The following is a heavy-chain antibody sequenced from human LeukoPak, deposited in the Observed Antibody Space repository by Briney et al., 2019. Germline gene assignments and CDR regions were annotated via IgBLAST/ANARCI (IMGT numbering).Heavy chain of an antibody. V-gene: IGHV7-4-1*02. D-gene: IGHD2-2*01. CDR1: GYTLTNYA. CDR3: ARVQGYCSTTSCYPHY. J-gene: IGHJ4*02. Sequence: GASVTVSCKASGYTLTNYAPNWVRQAPGQGLEWMGWINTNTGNPTYAQGFTGRFVFSLDTSVNTAYLQISSLKAEDTAIYYCARVQGYCSTTSCYPHYWGQGTLVTVSS. CDR2: INTNTGNP.